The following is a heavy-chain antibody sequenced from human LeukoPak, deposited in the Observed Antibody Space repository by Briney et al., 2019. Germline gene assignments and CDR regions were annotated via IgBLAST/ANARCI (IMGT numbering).Heavy chain of an antibody. D-gene: IGHD3-10*01. CDR1: GGSFSGYY. CDR2: INHSGST. J-gene: IGHJ3*02. CDR3: ASPLITMVRGQKRGAFDI. Sequence: SSETLSLTCAVYGGSFSGYYWSWIRQPPGKGLEWIGEINHSGSTNYNPSPKSRVTISVDTSKNQFSLKLSSVTAADTAVYYCASPLITMVRGQKRGAFDIWGQGTMVTVSS. V-gene: IGHV4-34*01.